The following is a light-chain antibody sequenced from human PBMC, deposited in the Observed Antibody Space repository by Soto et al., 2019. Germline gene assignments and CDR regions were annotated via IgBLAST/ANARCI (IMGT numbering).Light chain of an antibody. CDR3: QQSYTTPLT. V-gene: IGKV1-39*01. CDR2: AAS. CDR1: QTIRSY. Sequence: DIQMTQSPSSLSASVGDRVTITCRASQTIRSYLNWYQQKPGKAPKLLIYAASSLPSGLPSRFSGSGSGTDFTLTISSLQPEDSATYSCQQSYTTPLTFGGGTKVEIK. J-gene: IGKJ4*01.